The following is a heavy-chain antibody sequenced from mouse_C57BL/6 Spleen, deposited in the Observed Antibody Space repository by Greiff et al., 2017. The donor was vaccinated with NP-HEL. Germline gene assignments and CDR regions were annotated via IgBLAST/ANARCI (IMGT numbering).Heavy chain of an antibody. D-gene: IGHD1-1*01. J-gene: IGHJ3*01. CDR1: GYTFTDYY. V-gene: IGHV1-75*01. Sequence: VQLQQSGPELVKPGASVKISCKASGYTFTDYYINWVKQRPGQGLEWIGWIFPGSGSTYYNEKFKGKATLTVDKSSSTAYMLLSSLTSEDSAVYFCAGRYGSSQAWFAYWGQGTLVTVSA. CDR3: AGRYGSSQAWFAY. CDR2: IFPGSGST.